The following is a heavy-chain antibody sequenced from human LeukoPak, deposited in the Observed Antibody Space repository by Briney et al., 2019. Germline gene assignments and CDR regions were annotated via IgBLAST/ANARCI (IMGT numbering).Heavy chain of an antibody. CDR1: GDSISTYS. J-gene: IGHJ3*02. D-gene: IGHD2-2*01. V-gene: IGHV4-59*01. CDR2: ISYSGST. CDR3: VRGYQLLPDAFDI. Sequence: PSETLSLTCTVSGDSISTYSWIYIRQPPGKGLEWIGNISYSGSTKYNPSLKSRVTISLDTSKNQFSLKLSSVTAAYTAVYYCVRGYQLLPDAFDIWGQGTMVTVSS.